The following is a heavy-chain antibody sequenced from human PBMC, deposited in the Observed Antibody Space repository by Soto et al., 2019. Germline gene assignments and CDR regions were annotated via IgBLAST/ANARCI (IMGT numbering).Heavy chain of an antibody. Sequence: QVQLQQWGAGLLKPSETLSLTCAVYGGSFSGYYWSWIRQPPGKGLEWIGEINHSGSTNYNPSLKSRVTISVDTSKNQSSLKLSSVTAADTAVYYCARGLLCSGGSCPADAFDIWGQGTMVTVSS. CDR3: ARGLLCSGGSCPADAFDI. D-gene: IGHD2-15*01. CDR1: GGSFSGYY. CDR2: INHSGST. J-gene: IGHJ3*02. V-gene: IGHV4-34*01.